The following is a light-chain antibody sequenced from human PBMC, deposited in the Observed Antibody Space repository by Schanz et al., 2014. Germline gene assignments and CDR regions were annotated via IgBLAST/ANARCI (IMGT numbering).Light chain of an antibody. Sequence: EIVLTQSPGTLSLSPGGRATLSCRASQSVTSNYFAWYQQKPGQAPRLLIYGASSRANGIPDRFSGSGSGTDFTLTISSLEPEDFAVYYCQQHGTLPVTFGQGTKVEIK. J-gene: IGKJ1*01. V-gene: IGKV3-20*01. CDR3: QQHGTLPVT. CDR1: QSVTSNY. CDR2: GAS.